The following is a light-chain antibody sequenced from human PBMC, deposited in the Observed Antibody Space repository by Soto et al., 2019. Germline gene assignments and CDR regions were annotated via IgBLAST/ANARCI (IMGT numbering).Light chain of an antibody. CDR1: QSVRGNY. Sequence: EIVLTQSPGTLSLSPGERATLSCRASQSVRGNYLAWYQQKPGQSPRLLIYGASSRATGIPDRFSGSGSATHFTLTISRLEPEDFAVYSCQQYGSSPYTFGQGTKLEIK. V-gene: IGKV3-20*01. J-gene: IGKJ2*01. CDR2: GAS. CDR3: QQYGSSPYT.